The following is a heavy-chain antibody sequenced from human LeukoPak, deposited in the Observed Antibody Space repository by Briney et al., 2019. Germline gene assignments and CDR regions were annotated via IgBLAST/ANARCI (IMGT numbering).Heavy chain of an antibody. J-gene: IGHJ4*02. D-gene: IGHD6-25*01. CDR3: ARYGQLSGHRHLDS. CDR2: IYYSGST. Sequence: PSETLSLTCTVSGGSISSSSYYWGWIRQPPGKGLEWIGSIYYSGSTYYNPSLKSRVTISVDTSKNQFSLKLSSVTAADTAVYYCARYGQLSGHRHLDSWGQGTLLTVSS. V-gene: IGHV4-39*07. CDR1: GGSISSSSYY.